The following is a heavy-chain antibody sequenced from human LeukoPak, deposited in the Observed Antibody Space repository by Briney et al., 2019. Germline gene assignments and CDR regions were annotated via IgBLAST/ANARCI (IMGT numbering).Heavy chain of an antibody. CDR2: IIPILGIA. V-gene: IGHV1-69*02. CDR3: AISDCSGGSCYSDY. D-gene: IGHD2-15*01. CDR1: GGTFSSYT. Sequence: AASVKVSCKASGGTFSSYTISWVRQAPGQGLEWMGRIIPILGIANYAQKFQGRVTITADKSTSTAYMELSSLRSEDTAVYYCAISDCSGGSCYSDYWGQGTLVTVSS. J-gene: IGHJ4*02.